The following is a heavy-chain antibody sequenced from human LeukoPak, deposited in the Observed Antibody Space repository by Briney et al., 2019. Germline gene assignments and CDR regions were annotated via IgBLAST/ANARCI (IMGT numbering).Heavy chain of an antibody. J-gene: IGHJ4*02. CDR1: GFTFSNAW. V-gene: IGHV3-15*01. D-gene: IGHD3-10*01. CDR3: TTDYGSGSYRYFNY. Sequence: GGSLRLSCAASGFTFSNAWMSWVRQTPGKGLEWVGRIKSKTDGGTTDYVAPVKGRFTISRDDSKNTLYLQMNSLRSEDTAVYYCTTDYGSGSYRYFNYWGQGTLVTVSS. CDR2: IKSKTDGGTT.